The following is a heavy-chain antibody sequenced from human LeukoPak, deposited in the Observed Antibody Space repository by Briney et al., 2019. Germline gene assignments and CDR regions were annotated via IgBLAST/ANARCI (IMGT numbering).Heavy chain of an antibody. Sequence: PGGSLRLSCAASGFIFNTYVMHWVRQAPGKGLEWVAFIRYDGSNKYYADSVKGRFTISRDSSENTLYLQMNSLRVEDTAVYYCAKDPYYYHSSGSYFDYWGQGTLVTVSS. J-gene: IGHJ4*02. CDR1: GFIFNTYV. D-gene: IGHD3-22*01. CDR3: AKDPYYYHSSGSYFDY. V-gene: IGHV3-30*02. CDR2: IRYDGSNK.